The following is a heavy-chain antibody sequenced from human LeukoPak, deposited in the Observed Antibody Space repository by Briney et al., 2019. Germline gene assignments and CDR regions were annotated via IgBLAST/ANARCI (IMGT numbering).Heavy chain of an antibody. CDR1: GGSITNSY. D-gene: IGHD6-25*01. CDR3: AKVSGWQHTHGYFDY. Sequence: PSETLSLTCTVSGGSITNSYWSWIRQSPGKGLEWIGYIHDVGTTNHNPSLKSRVTLSIDTSANQFSLTLRSVTTADTAVYYCAKVSGWQHTHGYFDYWGQGALVTVSS. J-gene: IGHJ4*02. V-gene: IGHV4-59*01. CDR2: IHDVGTT.